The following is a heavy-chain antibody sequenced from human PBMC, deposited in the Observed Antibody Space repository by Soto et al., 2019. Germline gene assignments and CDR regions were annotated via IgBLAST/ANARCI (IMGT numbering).Heavy chain of an antibody. V-gene: IGHV4-34*01. CDR1: GGSFSGYY. Sequence: SETLSLTCAVYGGSFSGYYWSWIRQPPGKGLEWIGEINHSGSTNYNPSLKSRVTISVDTSKNQFSLKLSSVTAADTAVYYCARGRPYGFRYFDYWGQGTLVTVSS. CDR3: ARGRPYGFRYFDY. CDR2: INHSGST. J-gene: IGHJ4*02. D-gene: IGHD3-10*01.